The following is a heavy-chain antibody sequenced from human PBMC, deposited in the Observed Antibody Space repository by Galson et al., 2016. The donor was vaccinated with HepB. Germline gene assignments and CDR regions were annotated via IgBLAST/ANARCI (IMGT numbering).Heavy chain of an antibody. CDR1: GFTFSGYW. CDR3: ASAPAATESDY. V-gene: IGHV3-7*01. CDR2: IKQDGSEK. J-gene: IGHJ4*02. Sequence: SLRLSCAASGFTFSGYWMTWVRQAPGKGLEWAANIKQDGSEKNYVDSVKGRFTISRDNAKNLVYLQMNSLRAEDTAVYYCASAPAATESDYWGQGTLVTVSP. D-gene: IGHD6-25*01.